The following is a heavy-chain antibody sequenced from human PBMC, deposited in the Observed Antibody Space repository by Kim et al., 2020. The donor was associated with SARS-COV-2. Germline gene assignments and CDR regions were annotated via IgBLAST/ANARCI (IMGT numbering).Heavy chain of an antibody. CDR1: GFTFSSYG. J-gene: IGHJ4*02. D-gene: IGHD3-22*01. V-gene: IGHV3-30*18. Sequence: GGSLRLSCAASGFTFSSYGMHWVRQAPGKGLEWVAVISYDGSNKYYADSVKGRFTISRDNSKNTLYLQMNSLRAEDTAVYYCAKDQGHYYDSSGYLLEYYFDYWGQGTLVTVSS. CDR2: ISYDGSNK. CDR3: AKDQGHYYDSSGYLLEYYFDY.